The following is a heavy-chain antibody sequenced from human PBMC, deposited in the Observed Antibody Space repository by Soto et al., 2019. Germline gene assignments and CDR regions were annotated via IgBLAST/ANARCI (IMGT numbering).Heavy chain of an antibody. CDR1: VATISTRDYD. Sequence: SDTLSQTSSISVATISTRDYDRSWNSQHPAYVLEWIGYIYDSGSTYYNPSLKSRVTISVDTSKNQFSLKLSSVTAADTAVYYCASIYDSSGYYYGNNWFDPWGQGTLVTVSS. CDR3: ASIYDSSGYYYGNNWFDP. V-gene: IGHV4-31*03. CDR2: IYDSGST. D-gene: IGHD3-22*01. J-gene: IGHJ5*02.